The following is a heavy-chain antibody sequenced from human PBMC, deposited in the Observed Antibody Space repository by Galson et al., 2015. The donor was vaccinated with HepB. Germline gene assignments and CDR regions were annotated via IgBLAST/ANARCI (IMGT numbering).Heavy chain of an antibody. CDR1: GFTFSSYA. D-gene: IGHD2-8*02. CDR2: ISGGGDGT. CDR3: AKNLGTGAARGLDV. Sequence: SLRLSCAASGFTFSSYAISWVRQAPGKGLEWVSTISGGGDGTYYADSVKGRFTVSRDHAKNTLSLQMNSLRDEDTAVYYCAKNLGTGAARGLDVWGQGTTVTVSS. V-gene: IGHV3-23*01. J-gene: IGHJ6*02.